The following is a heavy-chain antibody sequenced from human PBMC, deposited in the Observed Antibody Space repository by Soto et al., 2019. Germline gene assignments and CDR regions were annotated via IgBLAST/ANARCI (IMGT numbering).Heavy chain of an antibody. CDR1: GFTFSSYW. CDR3: ARDGFEVIYFDY. D-gene: IGHD2-21*01. V-gene: IGHV3-74*01. J-gene: IGHJ4*02. CDR2: INSDGSCT. Sequence: GGSLRLSCAASGFTFSSYWMHWVRQAPGKGLVWVSRINSDGSCTSYADSVKGRFTISRDNAKNTLYLQMNSLRAEDTAVYYCARDGFEVIYFDYWGQGTLVTVSS.